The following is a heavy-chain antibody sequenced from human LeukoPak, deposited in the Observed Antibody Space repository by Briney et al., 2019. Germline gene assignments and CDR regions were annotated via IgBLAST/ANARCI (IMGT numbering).Heavy chain of an antibody. J-gene: IGHJ4*02. CDR2: IDYSGST. Sequence: SETLSLTCTVSSGSISSYYWSWIRQPPGKGLEWIGYIDYSGSTNYNPSLKSRVTISVDTSKNQFSLKLSSVTAADTAVYYCARPRAVSPYFDYWGQGTLVTVSS. V-gene: IGHV4-59*12. CDR1: SGSISSYY. CDR3: ARPRAVSPYFDY.